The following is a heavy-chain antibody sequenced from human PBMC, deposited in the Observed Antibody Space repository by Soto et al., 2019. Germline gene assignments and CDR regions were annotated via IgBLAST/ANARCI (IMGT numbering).Heavy chain of an antibody. CDR3: AKEYTSTSRGSFDY. J-gene: IGHJ4*02. CDR2: IWYDGSNK. Sequence: GGSLRLSCAASGFTFSSYGMHWVRQAPGKGLEWVAVIWYDGSNKYYADSVKGRFTIPRDNSKNTVYLQMNSVRADDTAVYYCAKEYTSTSRGSFDYWGQGALVTVSS. CDR1: GFTFSSYG. V-gene: IGHV3-33*06. D-gene: IGHD1-26*01.